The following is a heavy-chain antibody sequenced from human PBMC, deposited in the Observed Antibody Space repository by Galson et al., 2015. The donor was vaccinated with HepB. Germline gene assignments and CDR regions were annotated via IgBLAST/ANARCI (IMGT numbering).Heavy chain of an antibody. D-gene: IGHD6-6*01. J-gene: IGHJ3*01. CDR2: IKPDGSEK. CDR3: ARVMLPLSIDAFDV. Sequence: SLRLSCAASGFTFSNYWMIWVRQAPGMGLEWVANIKPDGSEKFYVDSVKGRFAISRDNAKNSLSLQMNSLRAGDTAVYYCARVMLPLSIDAFDVWGQGTMVTVSS. CDR1: GFTFSNYW. V-gene: IGHV3-7*04.